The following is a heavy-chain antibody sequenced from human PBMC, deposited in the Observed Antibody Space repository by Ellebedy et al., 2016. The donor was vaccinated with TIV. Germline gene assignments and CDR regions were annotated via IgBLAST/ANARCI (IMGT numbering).Heavy chain of an antibody. CDR1: GFIFSNYG. V-gene: IGHV3-33*01. CDR3: ARDRHVDRGDCLDY. J-gene: IGHJ4*02. CDR2: IWYDGGNK. D-gene: IGHD2-21*02. Sequence: PGGSLRLSCSASGFIFSNYGMHWVRQAPGKGLEWVAFIWYDGGNKYYTDSVKGRFTISRDNSKNTLYLQMNNLGAEDTAVFYCARDRHVDRGDCLDYWGQGTLVTVSS.